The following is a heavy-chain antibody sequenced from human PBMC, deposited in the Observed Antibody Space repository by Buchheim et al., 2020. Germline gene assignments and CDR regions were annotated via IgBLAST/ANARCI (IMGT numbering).Heavy chain of an antibody. D-gene: IGHD3-22*01. CDR1: GFTFSSYG. CDR2: IWYDGSNK. J-gene: IGHJ5*02. V-gene: IGHV3-33*01. CDR3: ARSYSGYYFGFDP. Sequence: QVQLVESGGGVVQPGRSLRLSCAASGFTFSSYGMHWVRQAPGKGLEWVAVIWYDGSNKYYADSVKGRLTIYRDNSKNTLYLQMNSLRAEDTAVYYCARSYSGYYFGFDPWGQGTL.